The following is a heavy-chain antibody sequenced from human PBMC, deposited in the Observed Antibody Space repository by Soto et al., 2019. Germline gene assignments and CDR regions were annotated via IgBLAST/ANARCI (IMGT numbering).Heavy chain of an antibody. Sequence: GGSLRRSCAASGFTFSSYSMNWVRQAQGKRLDSLSYVSRNSDYIYYSDSVKGGFIISRDNASISRDCHRNSLRPEYTAVYYCARVGGYFGGFDYCDYWGQGA. V-gene: IGHV3-21*01. CDR2: VSRNSDYI. CDR3: ARVGGYFGGFDYCDY. J-gene: IGHJ4*02. D-gene: IGHD3-10*01. CDR1: GFTFSSYS.